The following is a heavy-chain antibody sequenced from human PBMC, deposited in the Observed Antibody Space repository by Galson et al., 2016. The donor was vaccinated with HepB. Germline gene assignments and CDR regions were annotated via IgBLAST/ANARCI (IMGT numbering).Heavy chain of an antibody. D-gene: IGHD1-26*01. J-gene: IGHJ4*02. V-gene: IGHV3-21*01. CDR2: ISVSSSYI. Sequence: SLRLSCAASGFTFNSYTMNWVRQAPGKGLEWVSSISVSSSYIYYADSVKGRFTISRDNAKNSLYLQMNSLRAEGTAVYYCARGSYWLLQHGDYFDYWGQGTLVTVSS. CDR1: GFTFNSYT. CDR3: ARGSYWLLQHGDYFDY.